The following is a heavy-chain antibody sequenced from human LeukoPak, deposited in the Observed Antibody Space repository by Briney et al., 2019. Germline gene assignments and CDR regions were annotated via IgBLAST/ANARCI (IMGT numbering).Heavy chain of an antibody. CDR3: ASRTYYGAGPDY. Sequence: SQTLSLTCTVSGGSISSYYWSWIRQPPRPGMDRIGYVYYRRSTNSNYSLNRRVPISVEMSKTQFSLRLNSVTAAAAAMSYCASRTYYGAGPDYWGQGTLVSVSS. CDR1: GGSISSYY. D-gene: IGHD3-10*01. V-gene: IGHV4-59*13. J-gene: IGHJ4*02. CDR2: VYYRRST.